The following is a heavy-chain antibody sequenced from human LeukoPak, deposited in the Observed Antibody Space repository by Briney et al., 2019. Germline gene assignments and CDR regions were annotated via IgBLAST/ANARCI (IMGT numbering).Heavy chain of an antibody. J-gene: IGHJ4*02. CDR1: GFTFSSYS. CDR3: ARGHYDILTGPIDY. D-gene: IGHD3-9*01. CDR2: ISSSSSYI. Sequence: KPGESLRLSCAASGFTFSSYSMNWVRQAPGKGLEWVSSISSSSSYIYYAGSVKGRFTISRDNAKNSLYLQMNSLRAEDTAVYCCARGHYDILTGPIDYWGQGTLVTVSS. V-gene: IGHV3-21*01.